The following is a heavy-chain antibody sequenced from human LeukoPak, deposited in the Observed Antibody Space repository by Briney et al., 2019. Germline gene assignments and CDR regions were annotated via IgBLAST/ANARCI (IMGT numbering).Heavy chain of an antibody. CDR2: IIPILGIA. V-gene: IGHV1-69*04. D-gene: IGHD4-17*01. CDR1: GGTFSSYA. Sequence: ASVKVSCKASGGTFSSYAISWVRQAPGQGLEWMGRIIPILGIANYAQKFQGRVTITADKSTSTAYMELSSLRSEDTAVYYCARSTTVTSDSWFDPWGQGTLVTVSS. CDR3: ARSTTVTSDSWFDP. J-gene: IGHJ5*02.